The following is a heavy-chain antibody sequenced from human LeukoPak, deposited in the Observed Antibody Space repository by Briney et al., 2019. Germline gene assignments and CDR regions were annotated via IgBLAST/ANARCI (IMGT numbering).Heavy chain of an antibody. J-gene: IGHJ6*02. CDR3: ARVQGSSSQYYYHYYGMDV. Sequence: GGSLRLSCAASGFTFSSYAMHWVRQAPGKGLEWVAVISYDGSNKYYADSVKGRFTVSRDNSKNTLYVQMNSLRADETAVYYCARVQGSSSQYYYHYYGMDVWGQGTTVTVSS. D-gene: IGHD6-13*01. CDR1: GFTFSSYA. V-gene: IGHV3-30-3*01. CDR2: ISYDGSNK.